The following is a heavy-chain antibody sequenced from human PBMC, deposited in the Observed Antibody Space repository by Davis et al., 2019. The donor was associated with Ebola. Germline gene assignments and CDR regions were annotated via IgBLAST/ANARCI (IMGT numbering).Heavy chain of an antibody. V-gene: IGHV3-9*01. CDR1: GFTFDDYA. Sequence: PGGSLRLSCAASGFTFDDYAMHWVRQAPGKGLEWVSGISWNSGSIGYADSVKGRFTISRDNAKNSLYLQMNSLRAEDTALYYCAKDLGLRNYGDYAFDYWGQGTLVTVSS. J-gene: IGHJ4*02. CDR3: AKDLGLRNYGDYAFDY. CDR2: ISWNSGSI. D-gene: IGHD4-17*01.